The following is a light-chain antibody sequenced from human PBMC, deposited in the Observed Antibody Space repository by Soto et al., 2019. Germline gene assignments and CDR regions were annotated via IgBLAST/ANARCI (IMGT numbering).Light chain of an antibody. CDR2: RVS. Sequence: IVLTQSPGTLSLSPGERATLSCRASQTITTLAWYQRKPGQAPRLLIYRVSSRDTGVPDRFSGSGSGTDYTLTISRLEPEDFAVYYCHQYVNLPLTLARGTQVDI. CDR1: QTITT. CDR3: HQYVNLPLT. J-gene: IGKJ4*02. V-gene: IGKV3-20*01.